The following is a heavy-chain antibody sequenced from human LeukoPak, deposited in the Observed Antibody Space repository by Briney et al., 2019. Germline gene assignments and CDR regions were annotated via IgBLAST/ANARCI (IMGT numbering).Heavy chain of an antibody. CDR1: GFTFSNYN. CDR2: ISSSSNII. V-gene: IGHV3-48*01. Sequence: GGSLRLSCAASGFTFSNYNMNWVRQPPGKGLQWVSYISSSSNIIYYADSVKGRFTISRDNAKSSLFLQMNSLRAEDTAVYYCARDFAREFTIDYWGQGTLVTVSS. D-gene: IGHD3-10*01. CDR3: ARDFAREFTIDY. J-gene: IGHJ4*02.